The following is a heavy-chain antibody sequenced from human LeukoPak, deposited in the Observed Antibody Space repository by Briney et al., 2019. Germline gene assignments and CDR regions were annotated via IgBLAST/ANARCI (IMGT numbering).Heavy chain of an antibody. D-gene: IGHD6-13*01. CDR3: ALRIAAAGMAHYYYYMDV. CDR1: GYTFTSHV. CDR2: IDTGNGNT. Sequence: GASVKVSCKASGYTFTSHVMHWVRQAPGHRLDWMGWIDTGNGNTQYSQKFQGRVTITRDTSASTAYMELSSLRSEDTAVYYCALRIAAAGMAHYYYYMDVWGKGTTVTVSS. V-gene: IGHV1-3*04. J-gene: IGHJ6*03.